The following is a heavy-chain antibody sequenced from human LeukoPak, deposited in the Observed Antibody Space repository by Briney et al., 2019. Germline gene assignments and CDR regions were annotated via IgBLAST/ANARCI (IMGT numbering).Heavy chain of an antibody. CDR3: ARDGGSGGRLFDP. Sequence: SETLSLTCTVSDVSFSTYYWSWIRQPPGKGLEWIGYIYYSGTTNYNPSLKSRVTMSVDTSKNQFSLRLNSVTAADTAVYYCARDGGSGGRLFDPWGQGTLVTVSS. D-gene: IGHD2-15*01. CDR2: IYYSGTT. V-gene: IGHV4-59*01. CDR1: DVSFSTYY. J-gene: IGHJ5*02.